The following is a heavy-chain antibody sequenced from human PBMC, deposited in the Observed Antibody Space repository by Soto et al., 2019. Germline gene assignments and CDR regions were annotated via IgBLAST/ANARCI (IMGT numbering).Heavy chain of an antibody. Sequence: SETLSLTCAVYGGSFSGYYWGWIRQPPGKGLEWIGEINHSGSTNYNPSLKSRVTISVDTSKNQFSLKLSSVTAADTAVYYCAQTVVVATLVMDYWGQGTLVTVSS. D-gene: IGHD2-15*01. CDR2: INHSGST. V-gene: IGHV4-34*01. J-gene: IGHJ4*02. CDR1: GGSFSGYY. CDR3: AQTVVVATLVMDY.